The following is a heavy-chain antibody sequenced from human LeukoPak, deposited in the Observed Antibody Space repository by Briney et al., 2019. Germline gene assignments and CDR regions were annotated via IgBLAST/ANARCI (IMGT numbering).Heavy chain of an antibody. J-gene: IGHJ4*02. Sequence: GGSLRLSCAASGFTFSNYAMSWVRQAPGKGLEWVSGIRSSGAITYYADSVKGRFTISRDNSKNTLYLQMNSLRAEDTAVYYCAKDRRIAAAGTPFDYWGQGTLVTVSS. CDR1: GFTFSNYA. V-gene: IGHV3-23*01. CDR2: IRSSGAIT. D-gene: IGHD6-13*01. CDR3: AKDRRIAAAGTPFDY.